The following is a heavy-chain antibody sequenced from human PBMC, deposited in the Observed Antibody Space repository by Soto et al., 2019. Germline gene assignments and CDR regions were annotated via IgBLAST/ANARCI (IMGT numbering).Heavy chain of an antibody. CDR1: GFTFDDHA. D-gene: IGHD4-17*01. V-gene: IGHV3-9*01. CDR2: ISWNSGYI. Sequence: GGSLRLSCAASGFTFDDHAMHWVRQAPGKGLEWVSGISWNSGYIGYADSVEGRFTISRDNAKNSLYLQMDNLRAEDTALYYCVKDLKTPSWDSDYGFDYWGQGTLVTVSS. J-gene: IGHJ4*02. CDR3: VKDLKTPSWDSDYGFDY.